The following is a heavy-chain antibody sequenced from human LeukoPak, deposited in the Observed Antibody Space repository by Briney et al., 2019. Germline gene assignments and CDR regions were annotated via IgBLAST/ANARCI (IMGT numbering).Heavy chain of an antibody. Sequence: SETLSLTCTVSGGSISSSTYYWDWIRQPPGKGLEWIGSVFYSGSTYYNPSLKSRVTMSVDTSKNQFSLKLSSVTAADTAVYYCATWRTAKTGFDYWGQGTLVTVSS. CDR3: ATWRTAKTGFDY. D-gene: IGHD1-1*01. CDR1: GGSISSSTYY. CDR2: VFYSGST. V-gene: IGHV4-39*01. J-gene: IGHJ4*02.